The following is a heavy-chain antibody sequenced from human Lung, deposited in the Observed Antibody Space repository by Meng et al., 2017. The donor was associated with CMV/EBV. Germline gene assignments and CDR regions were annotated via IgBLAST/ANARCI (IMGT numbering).Heavy chain of an antibody. Sequence: GGSXRLXCAASGLTFSSYGMSWVRQAPGKGLEWVSSIGATAGGTYYADSVKGRFTISRDNAKNTLYLQMNSLSAEDTAVYYCAKYSAVGERLYYFDYWARERWSPSPQ. CDR1: GLTFSSYG. D-gene: IGHD2-21*01. J-gene: IGHJ4*02. CDR2: IGATAGGT. V-gene: IGHV3-23*01. CDR3: AKYSAVGERLYYFDY.